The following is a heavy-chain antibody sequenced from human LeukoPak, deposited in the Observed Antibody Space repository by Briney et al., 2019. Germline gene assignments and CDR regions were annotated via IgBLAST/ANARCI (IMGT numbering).Heavy chain of an antibody. V-gene: IGHV3-23*01. J-gene: IGHJ4*02. CDR1: GFTFSSYG. CDR2: ISGSGGST. CDR3: AKSVNYYDSSGYSGTDY. D-gene: IGHD3-22*01. Sequence: GGSLRLSCAASGFTFSSYGMSWVRQAPGKGLEWVSAISGSGGSTYYADSVKGRFTISRDNSKNTLYLQMNSLRAEDTAVYYCAKSVNYYDSSGYSGTDYWGQGTLVTVSS.